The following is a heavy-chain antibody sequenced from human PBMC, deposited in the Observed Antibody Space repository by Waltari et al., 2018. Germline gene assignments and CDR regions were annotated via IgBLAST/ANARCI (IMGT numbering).Heavy chain of an antibody. CDR1: GGHYY. Sequence: QVQLQESGPGLVKPSATLSLPCTVSGGHYYWRWLRQPPGQGLEWIRSMYYNGYATYGTSLQSRFTISLDTSKNQFSLKLTSVTAADTALYYCARRGTRWYFDLWGRGTLVTVSS. V-gene: IGHV4-59*01. CDR3: ARRGTRWYFDL. D-gene: IGHD2-2*01. J-gene: IGHJ2*01. CDR2: MYYNGYA.